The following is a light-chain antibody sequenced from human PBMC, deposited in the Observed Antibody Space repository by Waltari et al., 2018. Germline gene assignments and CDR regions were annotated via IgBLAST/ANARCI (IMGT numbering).Light chain of an antibody. J-gene: IGLJ3*02. CDR3: TSHAGTNSV. CDR1: SSDVGGDNY. CDR2: QVS. Sequence: QSALTQLPSASGSPGQSVTMSCTGTSSDVGGDNYVSWYQQHPGKAPKLLIYQVSTRPSGVPDRFSGSKSGNTASLTVSGLQAEDEAEYFCTSHAGTNSVFGGGTKLTVL. V-gene: IGLV2-8*01.